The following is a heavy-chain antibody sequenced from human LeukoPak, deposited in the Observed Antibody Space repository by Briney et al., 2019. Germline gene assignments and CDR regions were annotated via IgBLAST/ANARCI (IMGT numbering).Heavy chain of an antibody. CDR3: ARDVQSNYDY. Sequence: GGSLRLSCAASGFTFSTYWMSWVRQAPGKGLEWVANIKQDGSGKYHVDSVKGRFTISRDNAKNSLFLQMNSLRAEDTAVYYCARDVQSNYDYWGQGTLVTVSA. D-gene: IGHD1-1*01. CDR2: IKQDGSGK. CDR1: GFTFSTYW. V-gene: IGHV3-7*01. J-gene: IGHJ4*02.